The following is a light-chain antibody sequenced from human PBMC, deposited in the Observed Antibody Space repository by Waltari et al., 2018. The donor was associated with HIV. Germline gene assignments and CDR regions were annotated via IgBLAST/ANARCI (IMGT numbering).Light chain of an antibody. Sequence: DIVMTQSPLSLSVTLGQPASISCRSSRSVLYDDGNTYLTWFHQRPGQPPRRLIYKVSRRDSGVPDRFSGSGSDTDFALKITRVEAEDVGVYYCMQGASRLTFGQGTRLEIK. V-gene: IGKV2-30*01. CDR1: RSVLYDDGNTY. CDR2: KVS. CDR3: MQGASRLT. J-gene: IGKJ5*01.